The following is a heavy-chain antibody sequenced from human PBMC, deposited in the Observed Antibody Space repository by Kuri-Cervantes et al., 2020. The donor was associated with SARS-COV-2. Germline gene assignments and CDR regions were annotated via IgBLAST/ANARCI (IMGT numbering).Heavy chain of an antibody. Sequence: GGSLRLSCAASGFTFSYHAMHWVCQPPRKGLEWVALISSDGSRAYSADSMRGRFSISRDNSKNTLFLQMNSLRVEDTAVYYCARDLGVPGAPFGSWGQGTLVTVSS. J-gene: IGHJ4*02. V-gene: IGHV3-30*04. CDR3: ARDLGVPGAPFGS. D-gene: IGHD3-16*01. CDR2: ISSDGSRA. CDR1: GFTFSYHA.